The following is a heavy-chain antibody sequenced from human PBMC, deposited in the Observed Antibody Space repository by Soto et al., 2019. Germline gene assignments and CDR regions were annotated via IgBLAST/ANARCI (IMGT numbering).Heavy chain of an antibody. D-gene: IGHD1-26*01. V-gene: IGHV1-69*01. CDR3: TRGGELPQYNWFDP. J-gene: IGHJ5*02. CDR1: GGTFSSYA. CDR2: IIPIFGTA. Sequence: QVQLVQSGAEVKKPGSSVKVSYKASGGTFSSYAISWVRQAPGQGLEWMGGIIPIFGTANYAQKFQGRVTITAEESTSTAYMELSSLRSEDPAVYYCTRGGELPQYNWFDPWGQGTLVTVSS.